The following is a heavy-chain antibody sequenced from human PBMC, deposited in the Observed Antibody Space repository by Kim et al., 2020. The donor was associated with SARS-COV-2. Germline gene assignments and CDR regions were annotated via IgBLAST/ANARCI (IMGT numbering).Heavy chain of an antibody. CDR2: ISGSGGST. CDR3: AKAQTTYYYDSSGLLDAFDI. Sequence: GGSLRLSCAASGFTFSSYAMSWVRQAPGKGLEWVSAISGSGGSTYYADSVKGRFTISRDNSKNTLYLQMNSLRAEDTAVYYCAKAQTTYYYDSSGLLDAFDIWGQGTMVTVSS. J-gene: IGHJ3*02. CDR1: GFTFSSYA. D-gene: IGHD3-22*01. V-gene: IGHV3-23*01.